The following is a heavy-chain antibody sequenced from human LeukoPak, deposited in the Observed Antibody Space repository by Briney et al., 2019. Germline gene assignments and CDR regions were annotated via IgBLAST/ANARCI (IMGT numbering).Heavy chain of an antibody. J-gene: IGHJ3*02. Sequence: PGGSLRLSCAASGFTFSSYSMNWVRQAPGKGLEWVSYISSSSTIYYADSVKGRFTISRDNAKNSLYLQMNSLRAEDTAVYYCAREGIAVAAFDIWGQGTMVTVSS. CDR1: GFTFSSYS. CDR2: ISSSSTI. CDR3: AREGIAVAAFDI. D-gene: IGHD6-19*01. V-gene: IGHV3-48*04.